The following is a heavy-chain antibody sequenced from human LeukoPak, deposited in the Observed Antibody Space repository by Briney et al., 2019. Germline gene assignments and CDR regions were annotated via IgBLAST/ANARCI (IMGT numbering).Heavy chain of an antibody. D-gene: IGHD1/OR15-1a*01. Sequence: GGSLRLSCVASGFTFSNYAMTWVRQAPGEGLEWVSVITGSGDNTYYAASLKGRFTISRDNSKNTLYLQMNNLRVEDTAVYYCAKSLHNWNSLFDYCGQGTLLTV. CDR1: GFTFSNYA. CDR3: AKSLHNWNSLFDY. J-gene: IGHJ4*02. V-gene: IGHV3-23*01. CDR2: ITGSGDNT.